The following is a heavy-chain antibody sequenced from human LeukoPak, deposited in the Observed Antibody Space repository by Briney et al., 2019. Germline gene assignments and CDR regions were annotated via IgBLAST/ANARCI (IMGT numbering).Heavy chain of an antibody. V-gene: IGHV3-9*01. CDR1: GFTFDDYA. CDR3: AKDSPRGYYDILTGYFDY. J-gene: IGHJ4*02. Sequence: GGSLRLSCAASGFTFDDYAMHWVRQAPGKGLEWVSGISWNSGSIGYADSVKGRLTISRDNAKNSLYLQMNSLRAEDTALYYCAKDSPRGYYDILTGYFDYWGQGTLVTVSS. CDR2: ISWNSGSI. D-gene: IGHD3-9*01.